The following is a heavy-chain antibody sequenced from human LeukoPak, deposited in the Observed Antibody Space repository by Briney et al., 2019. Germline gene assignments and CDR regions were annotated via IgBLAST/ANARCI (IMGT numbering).Heavy chain of an antibody. J-gene: IGHJ5*02. CDR3: ARGNWGNWFDP. CDR1: GGSFSGYY. V-gene: IGHV4-59*08. Sequence: SETLSLTCAVYGGSFSGYYWSWIRQPPGKGLEWIGYIYYSGSTNYNPSLKSRVTISVDTSKNQFSLKLSSVTAADTAVYYCARGNWGNWFDPWGQGTLVTVSS. D-gene: IGHD7-27*01. CDR2: IYYSGST.